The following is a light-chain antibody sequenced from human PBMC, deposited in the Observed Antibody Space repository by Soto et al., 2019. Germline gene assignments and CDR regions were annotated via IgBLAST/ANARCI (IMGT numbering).Light chain of an antibody. J-gene: IGLJ2*01. Sequence: QSVLTQPPSASGTPGQRVNISCSGSSSNIGSNTVNWYQQLPGTAPKLLIYSNNQRPSGVPDRFSGSKSGTSASLAISGLQSEDEADYYCAAWDDSLNGLVFGGGTKLTV. CDR3: AAWDDSLNGLV. V-gene: IGLV1-44*01. CDR1: SSNIGSNT. CDR2: SNN.